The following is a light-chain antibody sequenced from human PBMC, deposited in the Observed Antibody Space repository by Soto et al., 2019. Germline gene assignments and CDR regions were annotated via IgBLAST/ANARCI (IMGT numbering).Light chain of an antibody. V-gene: IGLV2-23*02. CDR1: SDIGNYNL. J-gene: IGLJ1*01. Sequence: QSVLTQPPSVSGAPGQRVTISCSGSDIGNYNLVSWYQHLPGRAPKLLIFEVTMRPSGISDRFSGSKSASTASLTISGLQAEDEGDYYCASYAGSRTYVFGSGTKLTVL. CDR3: ASYAGSRTYV. CDR2: EVT.